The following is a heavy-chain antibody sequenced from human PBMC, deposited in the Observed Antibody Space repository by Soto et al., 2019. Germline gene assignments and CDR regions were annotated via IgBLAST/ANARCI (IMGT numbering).Heavy chain of an antibody. Sequence: PSETLSLTCTVSGGSISTYYWSWIRQPPGKGLEWIGVFYNGGTTNYSPSLKSRVTISVDTSKNQFSLKLNSVTAADTAVYYCARDGPERPATYWGQGILVTVPS. CDR1: GGSISTYY. V-gene: IGHV4-59*01. CDR3: ARDGPERPATY. J-gene: IGHJ4*02. D-gene: IGHD1-26*01. CDR2: FYNGGTT.